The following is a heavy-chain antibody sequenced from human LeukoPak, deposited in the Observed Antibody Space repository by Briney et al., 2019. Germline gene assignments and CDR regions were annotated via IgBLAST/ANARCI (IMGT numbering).Heavy chain of an antibody. CDR1: GFTFSSYA. D-gene: IGHD2-2*01. V-gene: IGHV3-23*01. CDR2: ITGDGGNT. CDR3: AKLIPTVDCSRTSCYGFDY. Sequence: GGSLRLSCAASGFTFSSYAMTWVRQAPGKGLGWVSAITGDGGNTYYADSVKGRFTISRDNSKNTLYLQMNSLRAEDTALYYCAKLIPTVDCSRTSCYGFDYWGQGTLVTVSS. J-gene: IGHJ4*02.